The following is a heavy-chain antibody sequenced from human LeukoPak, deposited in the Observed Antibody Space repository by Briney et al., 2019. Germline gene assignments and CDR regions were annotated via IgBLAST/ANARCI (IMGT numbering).Heavy chain of an antibody. CDR2: IYYSGST. CDR3: ARGKVVVAATPGFDP. CDR1: GGSISSYY. V-gene: IGHV4-59*12. J-gene: IGHJ5*02. Sequence: PSETLSLTCTVSGGSISSYYWSWIRQPPGKGLEWIGYIYYSGSTNYNPSLKSRVTISVDTSKNQFSLKLSSVTAADTAVYYCARGKVVVAATPGFDPWGQGTLVTVSS. D-gene: IGHD2-15*01.